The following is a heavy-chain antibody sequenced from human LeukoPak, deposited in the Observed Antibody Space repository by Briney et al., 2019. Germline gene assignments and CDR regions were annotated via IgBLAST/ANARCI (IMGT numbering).Heavy chain of an antibody. D-gene: IGHD7-27*01. CDR2: IYYSGTT. J-gene: IGHJ4*02. Sequence: SETLSLTCTVSGGSISSSSFYWGWIRQPPGKGLEWIGIIYYSGTTYYNPSLQGRVTISVDTSKNQFSLRLSSVTAADTAVYYCARQSDDGTNWGHLDYWGQGTLVAVSS. CDR3: ARQSDDGTNWGHLDY. CDR1: GGSISSSSFY. V-gene: IGHV4-39*01.